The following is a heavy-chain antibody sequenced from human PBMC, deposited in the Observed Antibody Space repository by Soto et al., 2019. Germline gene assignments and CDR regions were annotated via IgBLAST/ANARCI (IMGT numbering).Heavy chain of an antibody. CDR3: ARGTMVLGVSRNYYYYMCV. CDR1: GGPFSGYY. CDR2: INHSGRT. D-gene: IGHD3-10*01. J-gene: IGHJ6*03. V-gene: IGHV4-34*01. Sequence: QVRLQQWGAGLLKPSETLSLTCAVYGGPFSGYYWCWIRQPPGKGLEWIGEINHSGRTNYNPSLKSRVTISVDTSKHQCSLMLSSVTAADTAVYYCARGTMVLGVSRNYYYYMCVWGKGTTVTVSS.